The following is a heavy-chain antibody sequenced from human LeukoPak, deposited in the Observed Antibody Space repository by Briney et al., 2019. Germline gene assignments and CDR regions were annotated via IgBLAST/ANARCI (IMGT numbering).Heavy chain of an antibody. Sequence: ASVKVSCKASGYTFTSYGTGWVRQAPGQGLEWMGWISAFNGNTNYAQKLQGRVTMTTDTSTSTAYMELRSLRSDDTAVYYCVRVQCSSTSCYAEYFQYWGQGTLVTVSS. CDR2: ISAFNGNT. J-gene: IGHJ1*01. V-gene: IGHV1-18*04. D-gene: IGHD2-2*01. CDR3: VRVQCSSTSCYAEYFQY. CDR1: GYTFTSYG.